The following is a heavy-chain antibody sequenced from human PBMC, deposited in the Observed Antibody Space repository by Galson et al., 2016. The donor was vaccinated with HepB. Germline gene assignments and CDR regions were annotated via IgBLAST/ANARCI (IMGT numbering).Heavy chain of an antibody. CDR3: ATQASGWYYGAFDV. D-gene: IGHD6-19*01. J-gene: IGHJ3*01. CDR1: GGSISSGGYY. V-gene: IGHV4-31*03. Sequence: TLSLTCNVSGGSISSGGYYWSWIRQHPGKGPEWIGYIHYSGSTFYNPSLKSRVSISVDTSKNQFSLRLSSVTAADTAVYYCATQASGWYYGAFDVWGQGTMVTVSS. CDR2: IHYSGST.